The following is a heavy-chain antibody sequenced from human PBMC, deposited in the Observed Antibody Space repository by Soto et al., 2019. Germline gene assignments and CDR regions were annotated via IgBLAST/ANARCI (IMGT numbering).Heavy chain of an antibody. J-gene: IGHJ4*02. V-gene: IGHV3-7*04. Sequence: HPGGSLRLSCAASGFTFSSYWMSWVRQAPGKGLEWVANIKQDGSEKYYVDSVKGRFTISRDNAKNSLYLQMNSLRAEDTAVYYCARARADYYDSSGYPLGYWGQGTLVTVSS. CDR1: GFTFSSYW. CDR2: IKQDGSEK. D-gene: IGHD3-22*01. CDR3: ARARADYYDSSGYPLGY.